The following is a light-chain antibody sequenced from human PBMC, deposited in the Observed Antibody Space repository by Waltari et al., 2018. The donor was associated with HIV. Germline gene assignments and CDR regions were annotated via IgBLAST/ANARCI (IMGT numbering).Light chain of an antibody. CDR3: YSTDSSGYHKV. CDR2: DDD. CDR1: ALAKKY. Sequence: SYELTQPPSVSVSPGQAARITCSGDALAKKYAYWYQQQSGQATVLVIYDDDKRPSGIPERVSASTSGRRSTLTISGAQGEDEGDYYCYSTDSSGYHKVFGGGTKLTVL. V-gene: IGLV3-10*01. J-gene: IGLJ2*01.